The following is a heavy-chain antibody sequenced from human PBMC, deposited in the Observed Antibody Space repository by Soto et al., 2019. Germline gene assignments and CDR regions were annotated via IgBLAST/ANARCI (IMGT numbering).Heavy chain of an antibody. CDR3: ARDQGYYDILTGYYNVGWFDP. J-gene: IGHJ5*02. CDR2: INSDGSST. CDR1: VFTCSSYW. Sequence: GSLRLSCAASVFTCSSYWMHWVRQAPGKGLVWVSRINSDGSSTSYADSVKGRFTISRDNAKNTLYLQMNSLRAEDTAVYYCARDQGYYDILTGYYNVGWFDPWGQGTLVTVSS. V-gene: IGHV3-74*01. D-gene: IGHD3-9*01.